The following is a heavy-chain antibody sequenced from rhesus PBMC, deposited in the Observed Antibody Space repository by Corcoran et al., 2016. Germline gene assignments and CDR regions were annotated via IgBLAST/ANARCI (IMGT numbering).Heavy chain of an antibody. Sequence: HWVRQAPGKGLEWISAINSAGSSTYYADSVKGRFTISRENAKNTLYLQMDGLRAEDTAVYYCAGVSYSGSYYSLGYFDYWGQGVLVTVSS. V-gene: IGHV3-14*01. D-gene: IGHD3-16*01. CDR3: AGVSYSGSYYSLGYFDY. J-gene: IGHJ4*01. CDR2: INSAGSST.